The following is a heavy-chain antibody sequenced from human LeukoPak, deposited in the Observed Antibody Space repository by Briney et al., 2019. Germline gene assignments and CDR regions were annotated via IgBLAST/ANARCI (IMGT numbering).Heavy chain of an antibody. Sequence: PGGSLRLSCAASGFTVSSNYMSWVRQAPGKGLEWVSVIYSGGSTYYADSVKGRFTISRDNSKNTLYLQMNSLRAEDTAVYYCARDFGYDSSGFDYWGQGTLVTVSS. CDR3: ARDFGYDSSGFDY. J-gene: IGHJ4*02. D-gene: IGHD3-22*01. CDR2: IYSGGST. V-gene: IGHV3-53*01. CDR1: GFTVSSNY.